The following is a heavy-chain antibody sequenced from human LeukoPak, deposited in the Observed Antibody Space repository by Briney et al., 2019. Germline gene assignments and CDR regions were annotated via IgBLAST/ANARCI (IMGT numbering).Heavy chain of an antibody. D-gene: IGHD3-3*02. CDR3: ARDYHFATK. CDR2: INTNTGNP. CDR1: GYTFTSYA. J-gene: IGHJ4*02. V-gene: IGHV7-4-1*02. Sequence: GSSVKVSCKASGYTFTSYAMNWVRQAPGQGLAGMGWINTNTGNPTYVQGFTGRFVFSLDTSVSRAYLQISSLKAEDTAVYYCARDYHFATKWGQGTLVTVSS.